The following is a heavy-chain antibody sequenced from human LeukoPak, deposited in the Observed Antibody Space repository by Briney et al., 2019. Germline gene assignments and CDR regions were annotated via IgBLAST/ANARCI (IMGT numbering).Heavy chain of an antibody. V-gene: IGHV3-23*01. CDR2: ISGSGGST. J-gene: IGHJ6*02. CDR1: GFTFSSYA. Sequence: GGSLRLSCAASGFTFSSYAMSWVRQAPGKGLEWVSAISGSGGSTYYADSVKGRFTISRDNSKNTLYLQMNSLGAEDTAVYYCAKGSSGWLGNYYYGMDVWGQGTTVTVSS. CDR3: AKGSSGWLGNYYYGMDV. D-gene: IGHD6-19*01.